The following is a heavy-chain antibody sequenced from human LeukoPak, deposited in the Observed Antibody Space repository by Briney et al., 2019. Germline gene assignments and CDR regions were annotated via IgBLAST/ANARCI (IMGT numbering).Heavy chain of an antibody. CDR2: VYRGASI. CDR1: GFTVSRNS. V-gene: IGHV3-53*01. CDR3: ARATDTNYFDF. Sequence: GESLRLSCAASGFTVSRNSMAWVRQAPGKGLEWVSIVYRGASIYYLDSVKGRFTISRDNSENTLYLQMNNLRAEDTAIYYCARATDTNYFDFWGQGTLLIVSS. J-gene: IGHJ4*02. D-gene: IGHD1-26*01.